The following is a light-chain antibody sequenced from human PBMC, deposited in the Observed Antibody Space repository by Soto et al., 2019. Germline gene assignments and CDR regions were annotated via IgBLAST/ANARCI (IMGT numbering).Light chain of an antibody. V-gene: IGKV3-20*01. Sequence: EIVLTQSPGTLSLSPGERATLSCRASQGVSSTYLAWYQQRLGQAPRLLIFGASSRATGIPDRFSGSGSGTDFTLSISSLQSEDFAVYYCQQYRSWPRTFGQGTKVDIK. J-gene: IGKJ1*01. CDR2: GAS. CDR1: QGVSSTY. CDR3: QQYRSWPRT.